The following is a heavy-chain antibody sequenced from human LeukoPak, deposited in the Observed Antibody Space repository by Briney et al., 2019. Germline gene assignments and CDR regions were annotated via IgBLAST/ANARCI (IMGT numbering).Heavy chain of an antibody. D-gene: IGHD4-17*01. J-gene: IGHJ4*02. CDR3: ARTPHTDHGDYASTDY. V-gene: IGHV1-18*01. CDR2: ISAYKGRT. Sequence: EASVKVSCKASGYTFTSYGISWVRQAPGQGLEWMGWISAYKGRTYYAQNLQGRVTMTTDTATSTAYMELRSLRSDDTAVYYCARTPHTDHGDYASTDYWGQGTLVTVSS. CDR1: GYTFTSYG.